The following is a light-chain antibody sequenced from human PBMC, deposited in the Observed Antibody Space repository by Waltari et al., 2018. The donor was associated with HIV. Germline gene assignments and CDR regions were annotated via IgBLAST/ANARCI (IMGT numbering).Light chain of an antibody. V-gene: IGLV3-25*03. CDR1: ALTTRY. Sequence: DLTQPPSVSVPPGQTATITCTGDALTTRYGYCYQKKSGQAPVLLINKDTERLSGIPERFSGSSSGTSLTLTINEVRAEDEAEYYCQSSDSSGVDFVVFGGGTKLTV. J-gene: IGLJ2*01. CDR2: KDT. CDR3: QSSDSSGVDFVV.